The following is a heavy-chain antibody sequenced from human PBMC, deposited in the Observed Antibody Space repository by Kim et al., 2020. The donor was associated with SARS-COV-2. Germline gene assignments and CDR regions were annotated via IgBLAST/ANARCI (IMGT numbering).Heavy chain of an antibody. D-gene: IGHD3-10*01. CDR3: ARGGEWFGESPRY. J-gene: IGHJ4*02. CDR1: GYTFTSYA. Sequence: ASVKVSCKASGYTFTSYAMHWVRQAPGQRLEWMGWINAGNDNTKYSQKFQCRVTITRDTSASTAYMELSSLRSEDTAVYYCARGGEWFGESPRYWGQGTL. CDR2: INAGNDNT. V-gene: IGHV1-3*01.